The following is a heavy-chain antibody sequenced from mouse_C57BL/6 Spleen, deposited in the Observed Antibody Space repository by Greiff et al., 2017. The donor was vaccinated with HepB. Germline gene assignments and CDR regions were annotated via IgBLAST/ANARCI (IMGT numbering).Heavy chain of an antibody. D-gene: IGHD2-3*01. CDR2: ISGGGGNT. J-gene: IGHJ3*01. Sequence: EVKLMESGGGLVKPGGSLKLSCAASGFTFSSYTMSWVRQTPEKRLEWVATISGGGGNTYYPDSVKGRFTISRDNAKNTLYLQMSSLRSEDTALYYCARLGDGYYFFAYWGQGTLVTVSA. CDR1: GFTFSSYT. V-gene: IGHV5-9*01. CDR3: ARLGDGYYFFAY.